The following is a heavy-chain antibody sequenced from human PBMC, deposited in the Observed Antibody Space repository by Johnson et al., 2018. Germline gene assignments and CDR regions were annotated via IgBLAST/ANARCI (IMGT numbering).Heavy chain of an antibody. CDR2: ISSSSSTI. J-gene: IGHJ3*02. D-gene: IGHD2-21*01. Sequence: ASGFTFSSYSXNWVRRAPGKGLEWVSYISSSSSTIYYADSVKGRFTISRDNAKNSLYLQMNSLRAEDTAVYYCASYSVIDDAFDIWGQGTMVTVSS. CDR3: ASYSVIDDAFDI. V-gene: IGHV3-48*01. CDR1: GFTFSSYS.